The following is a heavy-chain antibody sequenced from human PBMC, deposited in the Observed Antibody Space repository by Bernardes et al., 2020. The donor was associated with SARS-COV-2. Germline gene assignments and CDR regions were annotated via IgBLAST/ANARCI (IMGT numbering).Heavy chain of an antibody. CDR1: GFTFSSYW. CDR3: ARDSIAVAGTPYYYGMDV. CDR2: IKQDASEK. Sequence: GGSLRLSCAASGFTFSSYWMNWVRQAPGKGLERVSNIKQDASEKSYVDSAQGRFTISRDNAKNSLYLQMNSLRAEDTAVYYCARDSIAVAGTPYYYGMDVWGQGTTVTVSS. D-gene: IGHD6-19*01. J-gene: IGHJ6*02. V-gene: IGHV3-7*03.